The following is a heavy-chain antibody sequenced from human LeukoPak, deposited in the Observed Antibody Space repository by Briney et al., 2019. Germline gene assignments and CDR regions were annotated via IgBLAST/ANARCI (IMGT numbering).Heavy chain of an antibody. CDR3: ARSQAATEFI. CDR2: INAGNGNT. D-gene: IGHD6-25*01. V-gene: IGHV1-3*01. CDR1: GYTFTSYA. J-gene: IGHJ3*02. Sequence: GASVKVSCKASGYTFTSYAMHWVRQAPGQRLEWMGWINAGNGNTKYSQKFQGRVTITADKSMSTAYMELSSLGSEDTAMYYCARSQAATEFIWGHGTLVIVSS.